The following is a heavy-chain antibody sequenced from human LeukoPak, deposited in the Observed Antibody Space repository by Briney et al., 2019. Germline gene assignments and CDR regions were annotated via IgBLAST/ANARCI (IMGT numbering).Heavy chain of an antibody. CDR1: GYSFTSYW. CDR3: ARQLRYCSGGSCSSVGWFDP. Sequence: GESLKISCKGSGYSFTSYWIGWVRQMPGKGLEWMGIIYPDDSDTRYSPSFQGQVTISADKSISTAYLQWSSLKASDTAMYYCARQLRYCSGGSCSSVGWFDPWGQGTLVTVSS. V-gene: IGHV5-51*01. D-gene: IGHD2-15*01. J-gene: IGHJ5*02. CDR2: IYPDDSDT.